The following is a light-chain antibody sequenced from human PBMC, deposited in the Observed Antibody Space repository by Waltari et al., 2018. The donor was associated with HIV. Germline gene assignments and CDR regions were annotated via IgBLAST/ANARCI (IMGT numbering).Light chain of an antibody. CDR3: AAWDDSLNGPHVV. CDR2: SNN. J-gene: IGLJ2*01. CDR1: SSDIGSNA. V-gene: IGLV1-44*01. Sequence: QSVLTQPPSASETPGQRVAISCSGSSSDIGSNAVNWYQQLPGTAPKLLIYSNNRGPAGVPDRFSGSKSDTSASRAISGLQSEEEADYYCAAWDDSLNGPHVVFGGGTKLTVL.